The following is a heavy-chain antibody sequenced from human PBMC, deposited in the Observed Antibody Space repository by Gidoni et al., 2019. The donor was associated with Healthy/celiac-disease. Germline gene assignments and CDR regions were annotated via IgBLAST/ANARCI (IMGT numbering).Heavy chain of an antibody. J-gene: IGHJ4*02. Sequence: QVQLVQSGAEVKKPGAAGKGSCKASGYTFTSYGISWVRQAPGQGLEWMGWISAYNGNTNYAQKLQGRVTMTTATPTSTAYMELRSLRSDDTAVYYCARARGYRGYGPIDYWGQGTLVTVSS. CDR3: ARARGYRGYGPIDY. V-gene: IGHV1-18*04. D-gene: IGHD5-12*01. CDR2: ISAYNGNT. CDR1: GYTFTSYG.